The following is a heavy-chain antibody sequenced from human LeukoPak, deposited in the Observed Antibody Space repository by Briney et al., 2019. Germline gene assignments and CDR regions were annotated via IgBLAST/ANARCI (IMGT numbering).Heavy chain of an antibody. Sequence: SVKVSCKASGGTFSSYAISWVRQAPGQGLEWMGGIIPIFGTANYAQKFQGRVTITTDESTSTAYMELSSLRSEDTAVYYCAREASGYYYFDYWGQGTLVTVSS. CDR3: AREASGYYYFDY. CDR1: GGTFSSYA. V-gene: IGHV1-69*05. J-gene: IGHJ4*02. CDR2: IIPIFGTA. D-gene: IGHD3-3*01.